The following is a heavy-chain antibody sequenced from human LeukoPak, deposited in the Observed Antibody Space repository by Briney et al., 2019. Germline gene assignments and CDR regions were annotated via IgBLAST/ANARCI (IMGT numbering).Heavy chain of an antibody. D-gene: IGHD3-9*01. Sequence: SETLSLTCTVSGGSISSSSYYWGWIRQPPGKGLEWIRSIYYSGSTYYNPSLKSRVTISVDTSKNQFSLKLSSVTAADTAVYYCARCDYDILTGAISPLGYWGQGTLVTVSS. J-gene: IGHJ4*02. CDR3: ARCDYDILTGAISPLGY. CDR1: GGSISSSSYY. V-gene: IGHV4-39*07. CDR2: IYYSGST.